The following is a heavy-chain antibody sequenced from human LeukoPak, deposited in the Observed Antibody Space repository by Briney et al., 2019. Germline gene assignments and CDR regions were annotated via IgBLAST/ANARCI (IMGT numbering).Heavy chain of an antibody. Sequence: PSETLSLTCAVYGGSFSGYYWSWIRQPPGKGLEWIGYIYHSGSTYYNPSLKSRVTISVDRSKNQFSLKLSSVTAADTAVYYCARGYQYYFDYWGQGTLVTVSS. V-gene: IGHV4-34*01. CDR3: ARGYQYYFDY. D-gene: IGHD2-2*01. CDR1: GGSFSGYY. J-gene: IGHJ4*02. CDR2: IYHSGST.